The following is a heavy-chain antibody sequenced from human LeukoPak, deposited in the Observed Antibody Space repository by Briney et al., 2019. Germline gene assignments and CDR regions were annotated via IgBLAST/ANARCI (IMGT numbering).Heavy chain of an antibody. CDR2: INHSGST. Sequence: SETLSLTCAVYGGSFSGYYWSWVRQPPGKGLEWIGEINHSGSTNYNPSLKSRVTISVDTSKNQSSLKLSSVTAADTAVYYCARDPSYGGNSDYWGQGTLVTVSS. V-gene: IGHV4-34*01. J-gene: IGHJ4*02. CDR1: GGSFSGYY. D-gene: IGHD4-23*01. CDR3: ARDPSYGGNSDY.